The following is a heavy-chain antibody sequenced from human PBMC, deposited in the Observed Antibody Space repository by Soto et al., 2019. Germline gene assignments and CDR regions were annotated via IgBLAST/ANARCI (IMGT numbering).Heavy chain of an antibody. CDR1: GDSVSGNSAA. CDR3: ARESMSYESSDSYFDY. D-gene: IGHD3-22*01. CDR2: TYYRSKWYN. V-gene: IGHV6-1*01. Sequence: PSQTLSLTCAMSGDSVSGNSAAWNWIRQSPSRGLEWLGRTYYRSKWYNDYAVSVKSRITVTPDTSKNQFSLHLNSVTPEDTAVYYCARESMSYESSDSYFDYWGQGALVTVYS. J-gene: IGHJ4*02.